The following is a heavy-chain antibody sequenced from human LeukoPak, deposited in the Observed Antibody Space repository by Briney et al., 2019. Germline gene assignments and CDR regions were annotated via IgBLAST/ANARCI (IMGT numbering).Heavy chain of an antibody. V-gene: IGHV1-69*13. Sequence: SVNVSCKASGGTFSSYAISWVRQAPGQGLEWMGGIIPIFGTANYAQKFQGRVTITADESTSTAYMELSSLRSEDTAVYYCARAGSSGYFGADFDYWGQGTLVTVSS. CDR2: IIPIFGTA. D-gene: IGHD3-22*01. CDR3: ARAGSSGYFGADFDY. J-gene: IGHJ4*02. CDR1: GGTFSSYA.